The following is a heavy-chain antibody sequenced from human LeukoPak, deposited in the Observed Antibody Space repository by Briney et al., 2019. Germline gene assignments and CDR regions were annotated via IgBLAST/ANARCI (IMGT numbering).Heavy chain of an antibody. CDR1: GFTFNSHA. D-gene: IGHD1-26*01. J-gene: IGHJ6*02. Sequence: GGSLRLSCAASGFTFNSHAMNWVCQAPGKGLEWLSYIRSGGSSVNYADSVKGRFTVSRDNAKNSLYLQMSGLTVEDTAIYYCARELSASYSFYYYGMDVWGQGTTVTVSS. CDR2: IRSGGSSV. CDR3: ARELSASYSFYYYGMDV. V-gene: IGHV3-48*03.